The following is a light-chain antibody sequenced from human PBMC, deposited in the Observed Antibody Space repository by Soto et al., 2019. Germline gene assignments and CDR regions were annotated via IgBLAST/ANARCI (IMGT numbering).Light chain of an antibody. Sequence: QSVLTQPASVSGAPGQCITISCTGTSSNIGAGYAVHWYQQLPGTAPKLLIYANSNRPSGVPDRFSGSKSGTSASLAITGLQDEDEADYYCQSYDSSPIFGTGTKVTVL. CDR3: QSYDSSPI. V-gene: IGLV1-40*01. J-gene: IGLJ1*01. CDR2: ANS. CDR1: SSNIGAGYA.